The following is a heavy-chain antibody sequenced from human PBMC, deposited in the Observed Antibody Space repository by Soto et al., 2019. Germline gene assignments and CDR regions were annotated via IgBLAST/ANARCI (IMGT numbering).Heavy chain of an antibody. Sequence: QVQLVESGGGVVQPGGSLRLSCAASGFTFSTYAMYWARQAPGKGLEWVAVISYDGSNKYYADSVKGRFTISRDDSKNTLYLQMNSLRAEDTAVYYYARAAATLTTIYYFDYWGQGTLVTVSS. CDR3: ARAAATLTTIYYFDY. V-gene: IGHV3-30-3*01. CDR1: GFTFSTYA. D-gene: IGHD4-17*01. J-gene: IGHJ4*02. CDR2: ISYDGSNK.